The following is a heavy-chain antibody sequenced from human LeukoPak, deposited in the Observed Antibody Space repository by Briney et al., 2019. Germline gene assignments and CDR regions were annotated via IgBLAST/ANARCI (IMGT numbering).Heavy chain of an antibody. D-gene: IGHD6-13*01. Sequence: SETLSLTCIVSGGSISNYYWSWIRQPPGKTLEWIGYIYYNGNTNYNPSLRSRVTISVDRSKNQFSLKLTSVTAADTAIYYCARGTVAAAEGSHWFDLWGQGTLVTVSS. V-gene: IGHV4-59*12. CDR1: GGSISNYY. CDR3: ARGTVAAAEGSHWFDL. J-gene: IGHJ5*02. CDR2: IYYNGNT.